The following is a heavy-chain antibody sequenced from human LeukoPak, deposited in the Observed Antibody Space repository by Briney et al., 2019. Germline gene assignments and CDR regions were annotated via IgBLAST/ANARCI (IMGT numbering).Heavy chain of an antibody. D-gene: IGHD3-10*01. Sequence: SETLSLTCAVYGGSFSGYYWSWIRQPPGKGPEWIGEINHSGSTNYNPSLKSRVTISVDTSKNQFSLKLSSVTAADTAVYYCARGGYYGSGSYYYYGMDVWGQGTTVTVSS. J-gene: IGHJ6*02. CDR3: ARGGYYGSGSYYYYGMDV. V-gene: IGHV4-34*01. CDR2: INHSGST. CDR1: GGSFSGYY.